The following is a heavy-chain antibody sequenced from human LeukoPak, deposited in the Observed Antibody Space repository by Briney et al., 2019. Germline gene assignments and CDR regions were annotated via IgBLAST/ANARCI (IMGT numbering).Heavy chain of an antibody. CDR2: IYYSGSS. CDR3: ARVPRSYYYYYYMDV. J-gene: IGHJ6*03. V-gene: IGHV4-59*01. Sequence: SETLSLTCNVSGGSISGYHWSWIRQPPGKGLEWLGYIYYSGSSNYNPSLRSRVTMSADTSKNQFSLKLSSVTAADTAVYYCARVPRSYYYYYYMDVWGKGTTVTVSS. CDR1: GGSISGYH.